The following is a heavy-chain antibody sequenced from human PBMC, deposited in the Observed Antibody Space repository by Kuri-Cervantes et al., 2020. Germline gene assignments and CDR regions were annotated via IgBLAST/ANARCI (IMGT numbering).Heavy chain of an antibody. V-gene: IGHV3-66*01. CDR1: GFTFSSYW. J-gene: IGHJ6*02. CDR2: IFGGGST. D-gene: IGHD6-19*01. Sequence: GGSLRLSCAASGFTFSSYWMSWVRQAPGKGLEWVSVIFGGGSTYYADSVKGRFTISRDNSKNTLYLQMNNLRAEDTAVYYCARRSGYYYGMDVWGQGTTVTVSS. CDR3: ARRSGYYYGMDV.